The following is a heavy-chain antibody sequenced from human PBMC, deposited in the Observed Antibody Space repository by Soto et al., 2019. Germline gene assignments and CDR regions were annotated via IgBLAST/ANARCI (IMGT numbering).Heavy chain of an antibody. D-gene: IGHD3-22*01. CDR1: GFTFINYG. V-gene: IGHV3-23*01. Sequence: EVQLLESGGGLIQPGGSLSLSCAASGFTFINYGMGWVRQAPGKGLEWVSSISGSGGSSYHADSVRGRITISRDNSKNTLFLQMNNLRAEDTAIYYCAGRGEVEVTGFVYWGQGTMVTVSS. J-gene: IGHJ4*02. CDR3: AGRGEVEVTGFVY. CDR2: ISGSGGSS.